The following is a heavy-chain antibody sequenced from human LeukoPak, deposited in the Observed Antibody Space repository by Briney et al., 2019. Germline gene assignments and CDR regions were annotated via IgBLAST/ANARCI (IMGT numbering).Heavy chain of an antibody. Sequence: PPETPSLTCAVYGGSLIGYYWTXXXXXXXXXXXXXXXXXXSXXXNYNPSLKTGXXXXXDTSKNXSSLKLTSVTAADRAVYYCARYNFYRYGDKGEGALDFWGQGTMVTVSS. CDR2: XXXSXXX. D-gene: IGHD4-17*01. V-gene: IGHV4-34*01. J-gene: IGHJ3*01. CDR1: GGSLIGYY. CDR3: ARYNFYRYGDKGEGALDF.